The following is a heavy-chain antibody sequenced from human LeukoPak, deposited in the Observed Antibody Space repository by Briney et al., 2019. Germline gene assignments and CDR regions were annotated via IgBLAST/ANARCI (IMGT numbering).Heavy chain of an antibody. J-gene: IGHJ6*04. CDR3: ARERAARVATYYYYGMDV. CDR2: INHSGST. CDR1: GGSFSGYY. Sequence: SETLSLTCAVYGGSFSGYYWSWIRQPPGKGLEWIGEINHSGSTNYNPSLKSRVTISVDTSKNQFSLKLSSVTAADTAAYYCARERAARVATYYYYGMDVWGKGTTVTVSS. V-gene: IGHV4-34*01. D-gene: IGHD5-12*01.